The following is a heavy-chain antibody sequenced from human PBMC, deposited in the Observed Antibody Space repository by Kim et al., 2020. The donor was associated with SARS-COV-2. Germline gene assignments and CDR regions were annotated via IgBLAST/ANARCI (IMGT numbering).Heavy chain of an antibody. J-gene: IGHJ5*02. D-gene: IGHD3-22*01. V-gene: IGHV1-46*01. Sequence: ASVKVSCKASGYTFTSYYMHWVRQAPGQGLEWMGIINPSGGSTSYAQKFQGRVTMTRDTSTSTVYMELSSLRSEDTAVYYCARDLGLTGGLHYYDSSGYSAWFDPWGQGTLVTVSS. CDR3: ARDLGLTGGLHYYDSSGYSAWFDP. CDR1: GYTFTSYY. CDR2: INPSGGST.